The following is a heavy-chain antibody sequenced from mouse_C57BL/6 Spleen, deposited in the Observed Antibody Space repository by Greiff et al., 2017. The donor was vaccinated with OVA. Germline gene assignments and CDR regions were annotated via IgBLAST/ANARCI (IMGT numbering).Heavy chain of an antibody. CDR3: ARYENYYLYFDY. Sequence: QVQLQQPGAELVRPGSSVKLSCKASGYTFTSYWMHWVKQRPIQGLEWIGNIDPSDSETHYNQKFKDKATLTVDKSSSTAYMQLSSLTSEDSAVYYCARYENYYLYFDYWGQGTTLTVSS. CDR1: GYTFTSYW. V-gene: IGHV1-52*01. J-gene: IGHJ2*01. D-gene: IGHD1-1*01. CDR2: IDPSDSET.